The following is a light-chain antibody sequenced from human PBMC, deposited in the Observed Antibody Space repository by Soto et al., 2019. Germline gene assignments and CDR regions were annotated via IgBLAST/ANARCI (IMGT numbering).Light chain of an antibody. CDR1: RSVSNW. CDR2: DVS. J-gene: IGKJ1*01. CDR3: QQYDSYSWT. Sequence: DIQMTQSPSTLSASVGERVTITCRASRSVSNWLAWYQQKPGKAPKLLIYDVSSLESGVPSRFSGSGSGTEFILTISSLQPDDFATYSCQQYDSYSWTFDQGTKVEMK. V-gene: IGKV1-5*01.